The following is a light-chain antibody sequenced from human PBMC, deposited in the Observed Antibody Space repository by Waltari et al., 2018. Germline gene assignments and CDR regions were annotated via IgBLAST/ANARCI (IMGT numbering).Light chain of an antibody. J-gene: IGKJ4*01. CDR2: HAS. V-gene: IGKV3-11*01. CDR1: QTISNY. CDR3: QQRYDWPLT. Sequence: DIVLTQSPATLSLSPGERATPSCRASQTISNYFAWYQQKPGQAPRVLIYHASNRAAGIPARFSGSGSGTDFTLTISSLVPEDCGVDDCQQRYDWPLTFGGGTKVEIE.